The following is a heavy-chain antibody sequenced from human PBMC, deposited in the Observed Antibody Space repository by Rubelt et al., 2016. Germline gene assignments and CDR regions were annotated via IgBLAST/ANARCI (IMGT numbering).Heavy chain of an antibody. CDR1: GFTFSSYA. J-gene: IGHJ4*02. D-gene: IGHD6-19*01. CDR3: ASSSGWYFDY. CDR2: ISYDGTNK. V-gene: IGHV3-30*04. Sequence: QVQLVESGGGVVQPGRSLRLSCAASGFTFSSYAMHWVRQAPGKGLEGVAVISYDGTNKYYADSVKGRFTISRDNSKNTLDLQMNSLRAEDTAVYYCASSSGWYFDYWGQGTLVTVSS.